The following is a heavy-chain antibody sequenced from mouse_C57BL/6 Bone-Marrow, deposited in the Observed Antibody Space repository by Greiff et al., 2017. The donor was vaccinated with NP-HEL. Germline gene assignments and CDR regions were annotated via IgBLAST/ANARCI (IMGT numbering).Heavy chain of an antibody. CDR2: IDPENGDT. J-gene: IGHJ4*01. D-gene: IGHD2-3*01. Sequence: VQLQQSGAELVRPGASVKLSCTASGFNIKDYYMHWVKQRPEQGLEWIGWIDPENGDTEYASKFQGKATITADTSSNTAYLQLSSLTSDDTAVYCCTSRGGYYDGDYAMDYWGQGTSVTVSS. CDR1: GFNIKDYY. CDR3: TSRGGYYDGDYAMDY. V-gene: IGHV14-4*01.